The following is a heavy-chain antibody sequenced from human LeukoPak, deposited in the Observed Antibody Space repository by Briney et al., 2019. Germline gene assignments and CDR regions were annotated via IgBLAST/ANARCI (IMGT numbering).Heavy chain of an antibody. CDR1: GGTFSRFT. V-gene: IGHV1-69*01. J-gene: IGHJ4*02. Sequence: GASVKVSCKASGGTFSRFTISWVRQAPGQGFEWMGGITPIFGTANFAQKFQGRVSITADGSTPTAFMELSSLRSEDTAVCYCAREWGLEGSGYYYAYWGQGTLVTVSS. D-gene: IGHD3-22*01. CDR3: AREWGLEGSGYYYAY. CDR2: ITPIFGTA.